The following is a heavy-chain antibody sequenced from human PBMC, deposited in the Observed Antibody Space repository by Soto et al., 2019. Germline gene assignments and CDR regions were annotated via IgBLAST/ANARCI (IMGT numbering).Heavy chain of an antibody. V-gene: IGHV3-30-3*01. CDR1: GFTFSSYA. J-gene: IGHJ6*02. D-gene: IGHD6-19*01. Sequence: GGSLRLSCAASGFTFSSYAMHWVRQAPGKGLEWVAVISYDGSNKYYADSVKGRFTIPRDNSKNTLYLQMNSLRAEDTAVYYCARSRNSSGWYPFYYYYGMDVWGQGTTVTVSS. CDR3: ARSRNSSGWYPFYYYYGMDV. CDR2: ISYDGSNK.